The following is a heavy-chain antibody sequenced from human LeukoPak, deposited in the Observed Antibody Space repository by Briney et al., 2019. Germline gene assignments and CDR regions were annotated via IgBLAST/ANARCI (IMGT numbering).Heavy chain of an antibody. Sequence: SETLSLTCTVSGGSISSGGYYWSWIRQHPGKGLEWIGYIYYSGSTYYNPSLKSRVTISVDTSKNQFSLKLSSVTAADMAVYYCARGTPRDPEYFQHWGQGTLVTVSS. CDR1: GGSISSGGYY. CDR2: IYYSGST. J-gene: IGHJ1*01. CDR3: ARGTPRDPEYFQH. V-gene: IGHV4-31*03.